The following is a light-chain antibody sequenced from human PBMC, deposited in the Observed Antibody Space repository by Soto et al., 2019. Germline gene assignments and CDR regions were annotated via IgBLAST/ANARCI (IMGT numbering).Light chain of an antibody. J-gene: IGLJ1*01. Sequence: QSALTQPASVSGSPGQSITISCTGTSSDFGGYNYVSCYQQHPGKAPKLMIYDVSKRPSGVSNRFSGSKSGNTASLTISGLQSEDEADYYCSSYTSSSTLVFGTGTKLTVL. CDR3: SSYTSSSTLV. V-gene: IGLV2-14*01. CDR1: SSDFGGYNY. CDR2: DVS.